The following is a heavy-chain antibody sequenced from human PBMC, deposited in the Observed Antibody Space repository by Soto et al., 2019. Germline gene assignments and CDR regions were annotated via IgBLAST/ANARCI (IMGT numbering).Heavy chain of an antibody. D-gene: IGHD4-17*01. CDR2: VDPNGGGA. CDR3: APWLDYGDFEGFDF. V-gene: IGHV1-2*04. CDR1: GDTYTDYK. J-gene: IGHJ4*01. Sequence: GASVKVSCKTSGDTYTDYKLHWMRQAPGQGLEWMGWVDPNGGGAYATQKFQGSVTMTWDTSIATAYLEVNRLTTDDTATFFCAPWLDYGDFEGFDFWG.